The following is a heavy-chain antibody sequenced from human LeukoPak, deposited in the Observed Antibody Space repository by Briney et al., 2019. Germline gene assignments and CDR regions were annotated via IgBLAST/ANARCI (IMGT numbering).Heavy chain of an antibody. CDR1: GFTFSSYW. J-gene: IGHJ6*03. CDR2: ISGSGGST. D-gene: IGHD3-3*01. V-gene: IGHV3-23*01. CDR3: AKDGEVGTDYDFWSANDYYYYYMDV. Sequence: GGSLRLSCAPSGFTFSSYWMSWVRQAPGKGLEWVSAISGSGGSTYYADSVKGRFTISRDNSKNTLYLQMNSLRAEDTAVYYCAKDGEVGTDYDFWSANDYYYYYMDVWGKGTTVTVSS.